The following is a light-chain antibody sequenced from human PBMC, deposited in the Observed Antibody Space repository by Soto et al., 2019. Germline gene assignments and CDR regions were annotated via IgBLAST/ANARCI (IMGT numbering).Light chain of an antibody. V-gene: IGKV3-11*01. CDR1: QSVSSY. Sequence: EIVLTQSPATLSLSPGERATLSCRASQSVSSYLAWYQQKPGQAPMLLIYDASNRATGIPARFSGSGSGTAVTLTISSLEHEDFAGYFWQQPYTFGQGTKLEIK. CDR2: DAS. CDR3: QQPYT. J-gene: IGKJ2*01.